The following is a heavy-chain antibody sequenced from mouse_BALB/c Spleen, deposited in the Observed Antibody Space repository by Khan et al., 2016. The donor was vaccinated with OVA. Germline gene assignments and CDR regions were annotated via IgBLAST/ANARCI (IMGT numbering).Heavy chain of an antibody. CDR1: GYSITSDYA. Sequence: EVQLQESGPGLVKPSQPLSLTCTVTGYSITSDYAWNWIRQFPGNKLEWMGYISYSGNTKYNPSLKSRISITRDTSKNQFFLQLNFVTIEDTATYYCARIQGGDFDYWGQGTTLTVSS. CDR3: ARIQGGDFDY. V-gene: IGHV3-2*02. J-gene: IGHJ2*01. D-gene: IGHD3-2*02. CDR2: ISYSGNT.